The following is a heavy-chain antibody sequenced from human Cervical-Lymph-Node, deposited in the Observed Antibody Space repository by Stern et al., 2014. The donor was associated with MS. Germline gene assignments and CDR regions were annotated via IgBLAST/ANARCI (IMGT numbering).Heavy chain of an antibody. CDR1: VFAFSTYG. D-gene: IGHD6-19*01. Sequence: VQLVESGGGVVQPGRSLRLSCSPSVFAFSTYGMHWVRQAHGKGLEWVALISVDGAKTYYADSVKGRFTISRDNPKNTLYLQMKSLRGEDTAVYYCARGSDWYPLDYWGQGTLVTVSS. CDR2: ISVDGAKT. CDR3: ARGSDWYPLDY. J-gene: IGHJ4*02. V-gene: IGHV3-30*03.